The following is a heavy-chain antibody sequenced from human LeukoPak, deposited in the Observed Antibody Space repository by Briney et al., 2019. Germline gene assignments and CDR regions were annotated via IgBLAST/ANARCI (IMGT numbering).Heavy chain of an antibody. CDR1: GGSISSYY. CDR2: IYYSGST. D-gene: IGHD3-22*01. V-gene: IGHV4-59*12. Sequence: PSETLSLTCTVSGGSISSYYWSWIRQPPGKGLEWIGYIYYSGSTNYNPSLKSRVTISVDTSKNQFSLKLSSVTAADTAVYYCARDSKGTYYYDSSGYYRFDPWGQGTLVTVSS. J-gene: IGHJ5*02. CDR3: ARDSKGTYYYDSSGYYRFDP.